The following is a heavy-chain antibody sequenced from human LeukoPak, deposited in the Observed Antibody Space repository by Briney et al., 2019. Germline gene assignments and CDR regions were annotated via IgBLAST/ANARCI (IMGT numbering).Heavy chain of an antibody. D-gene: IGHD4-17*01. CDR3: ASYGGYNVAFDI. Sequence: GGSLRLSCTTSGFTFGDYAMTWVRQAPGKGLEWVSYISSSGSTIYYADSVKGRFTISRDNAKNSLYLQMNSLRAEDTAVYYCASYGGYNVAFDIWGQGTMVTVSS. V-gene: IGHV3-48*03. J-gene: IGHJ3*02. CDR2: ISSSGSTI. CDR1: GFTFGDYA.